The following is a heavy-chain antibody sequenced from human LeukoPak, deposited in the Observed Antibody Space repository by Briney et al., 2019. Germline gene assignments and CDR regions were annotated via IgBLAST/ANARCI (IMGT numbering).Heavy chain of an antibody. J-gene: IGHJ4*02. V-gene: IGHV3-21*01. D-gene: IGHD1-26*01. CDR2: ISSSSSYI. CDR1: GFTFSSYS. Sequence: GGSLRLSCAASGFTFSSYSMNWVRQAPGKGLEWVSSISSSSSYIYYADSVKGRFTISRDNAKNSLYLQMNSLRAEDTAVYYCARDPLGDRYSGSYLYGGFDYWGQGTLVTVSS. CDR3: ARDPLGDRYSGSYLYGGFDY.